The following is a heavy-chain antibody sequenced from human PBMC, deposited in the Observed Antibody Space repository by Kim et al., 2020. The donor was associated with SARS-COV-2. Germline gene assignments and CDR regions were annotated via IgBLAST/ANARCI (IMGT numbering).Heavy chain of an antibody. CDR3: ARWSGYGGNDY. CDR1: GFTFSSYD. CDR2: IGTAGDT. V-gene: IGHV3-13*01. D-gene: IGHD5-12*01. Sequence: GGSLRLSCAASGFTFSSYDMHWVRQATGKGLEWVSAIGTAGDTYYPGSVKGRFTISRENAKNSLYLQMNSLRAGDTAVYYCARWSGYGGNDYWGQGTLVTVSS. J-gene: IGHJ4*02.